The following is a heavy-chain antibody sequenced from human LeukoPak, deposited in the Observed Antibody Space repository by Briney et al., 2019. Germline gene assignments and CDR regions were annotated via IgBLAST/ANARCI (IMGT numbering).Heavy chain of an antibody. D-gene: IGHD3-22*01. V-gene: IGHV3-23*01. CDR1: GFTFSSYA. J-gene: IGHJ4*02. CDR3: AKALAHPYCYDSSGYGNDY. CDR2: ISGSGGST. Sequence: GGSLRLSCAASGFTFSSYAMSWVRQAPGKGLEWVSAISGSGGSTYYADSVKGRFTISRDNSKNTLYLQMNSLRAEDTAVYYCAKALAHPYCYDSSGYGNDYWGQGTLVTVSS.